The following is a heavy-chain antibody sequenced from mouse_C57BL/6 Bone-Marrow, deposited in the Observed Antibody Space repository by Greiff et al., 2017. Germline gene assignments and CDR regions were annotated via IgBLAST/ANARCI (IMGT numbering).Heavy chain of an antibody. CDR2: IDPENGDT. CDR3: TFYSNYDYAMDY. J-gene: IGHJ4*01. D-gene: IGHD2-5*01. V-gene: IGHV14-4*01. CDR1: GFNIKDDY. Sequence: VQLQQSGAELVRPGASVKLSCTASGFNIKDDYMHWVQQRPEQGLEWIGWIDPENGDTEYASKFQGKATITADTSSNTAYLQLSSLTSEDTAVYYCTFYSNYDYAMDYWGQGTSVTVSS.